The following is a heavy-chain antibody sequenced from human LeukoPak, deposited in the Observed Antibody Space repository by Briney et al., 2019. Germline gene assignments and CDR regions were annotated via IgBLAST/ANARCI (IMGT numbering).Heavy chain of an antibody. Sequence: GASVKVSCKASGCTFRDYLLHWVRQAPGQGLEWMGIINPSGGSTSYAQKFQGRVTMTRDMSTSTVYMELSSLRSEDTAVYYCARDSLVVVAATPRLPHAHYYMDVWGEGTTVTVSS. J-gene: IGHJ6*03. CDR1: GCTFRDYL. CDR2: INPSGGST. V-gene: IGHV1-46*01. CDR3: ARDSLVVVAATPRLPHAHYYMDV. D-gene: IGHD2-15*01.